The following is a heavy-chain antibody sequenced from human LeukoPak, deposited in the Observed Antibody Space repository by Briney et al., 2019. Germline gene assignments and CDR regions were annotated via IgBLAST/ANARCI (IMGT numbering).Heavy chain of an antibody. Sequence: ASVKVSCKASGYTFSTYGISWVRQAPGQGLEWMGWISAYKGNTYYAQKLQGRVTMTTDTSTSTAYMELRSLRSDDTAIYYCPRDLYYYGSGSYYDVFDVWGQGTMVTVSS. CDR1: GYTFSTYG. CDR3: PRDLYYYGSGSYYDVFDV. CDR2: ISAYKGNT. V-gene: IGHV1-18*01. J-gene: IGHJ3*01. D-gene: IGHD3-10*01.